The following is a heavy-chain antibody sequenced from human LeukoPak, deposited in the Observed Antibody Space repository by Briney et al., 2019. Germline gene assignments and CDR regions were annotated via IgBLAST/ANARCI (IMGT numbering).Heavy chain of an antibody. CDR1: GGSMNNYY. V-gene: IGHV4-59*08. CDR2: IYYSGST. J-gene: IGHJ2*01. CDR3: ARGGWSLDF. Sequence: SETLSLTCTVSGGSMNNYYWSWIRQPPGKGLERIGYIYYSGSTNYNPSLKSRVAMSVDTSKNQFSLKLSSVTSADTAVYFCARGGWSLDFWGRGTLVTVSS.